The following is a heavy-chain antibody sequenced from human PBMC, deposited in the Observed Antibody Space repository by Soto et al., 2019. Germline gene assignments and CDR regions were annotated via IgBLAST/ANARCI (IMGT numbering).Heavy chain of an antibody. D-gene: IGHD3-10*01. CDR3: ARETYYFGSGTYDDGMDV. Sequence: ASVKVSCKASGFTFTSYGISWVRQAPGQGLEWMAWISIYNDNTKYAQKFQGRITMTTATSTSTAYMELRSLRSDDTAVYYCARETYYFGSGTYDDGMDVWGQGTTVTVSS. J-gene: IGHJ6*02. V-gene: IGHV1-18*04. CDR2: ISIYNDNT. CDR1: GFTFTSYG.